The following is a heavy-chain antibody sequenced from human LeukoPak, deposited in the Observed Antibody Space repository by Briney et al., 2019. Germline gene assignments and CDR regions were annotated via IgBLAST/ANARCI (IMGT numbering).Heavy chain of an antibody. Sequence: GGSLRLSCAASGFTFSSYWMHWVRQVPGKGLVWVSRISSDGSSTSYADSVKGRFTISRDNAKNTLYLQMNSLRAEDTAVYYCARDSGSSEYYFDYWGQGTLVTVSS. J-gene: IGHJ4*02. CDR1: GFTFSSYW. CDR3: ARDSGSSEYYFDY. V-gene: IGHV3-74*01. CDR2: ISSDGSST. D-gene: IGHD1-26*01.